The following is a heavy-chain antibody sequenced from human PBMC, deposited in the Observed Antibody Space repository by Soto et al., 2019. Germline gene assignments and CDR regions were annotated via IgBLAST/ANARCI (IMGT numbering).Heavy chain of an antibody. CDR3: ARIYSSSWYLDY. J-gene: IGHJ4*02. CDR1: GGSISSGGYY. D-gene: IGHD6-13*01. V-gene: IGHV4-31*03. Sequence: PSETLSLTCTVSGGSISSGGYYWSWIRQHPGKGLEWIGYIYYSGSTYYNPSLKSRVTISVDTSKNQFSLKLSSVTAADTAVYYCARIYSSSWYLDYWGQGTLVTVSS. CDR2: IYYSGST.